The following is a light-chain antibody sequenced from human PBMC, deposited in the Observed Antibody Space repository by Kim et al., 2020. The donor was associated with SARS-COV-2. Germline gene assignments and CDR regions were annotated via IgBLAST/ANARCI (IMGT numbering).Light chain of an antibody. J-gene: IGKJ4*01. V-gene: IGKV1-39*01. Sequence: SASVGDRVTISCRASQTISNYLKWYQQRPGKAPKLLIYAGSKLQSGVSSRFSGCGSGTDFTLTITSLQPEDFATYYCQQSYYTPTFGGGTKVDIK. CDR3: QQSYYTPT. CDR1: QTISNY. CDR2: AGS.